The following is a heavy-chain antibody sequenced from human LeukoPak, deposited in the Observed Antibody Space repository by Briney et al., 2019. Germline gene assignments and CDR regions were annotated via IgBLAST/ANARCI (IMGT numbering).Heavy chain of an antibody. D-gene: IGHD1-1*01. V-gene: IGHV3-48*04. CDR2: ISSSSSTI. CDR1: GFTFSSYS. CDR3: ARDQDEDRAGTTYDW. J-gene: IGHJ4*02. Sequence: PGGSLRLSCAASGFTFSSYSMNWVRQAPGKGLEWVSYISSSSSTIYYADSVKGRFTVSRDNARNSLFLQMNSLRAEDTAVYYCARDQDEDRAGTTYDWWGQGTLVTVSS.